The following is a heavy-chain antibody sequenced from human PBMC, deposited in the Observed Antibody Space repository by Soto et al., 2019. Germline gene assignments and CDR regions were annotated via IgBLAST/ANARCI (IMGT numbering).Heavy chain of an antibody. CDR2: IYWDDDK. CDR1: GFSLDTSGVG. J-gene: IGHJ6*02. D-gene: IGHD3-3*01. Sequence: QITLKESGPTLVKPTQTLTLTCTFSGFSLDTSGVGVAWFRQPPGKALEWLTLIYWDDDKRYSPSLRSRLTITKDTSENRVVLTMTNMDPVDTATYYCSHMESSVASYGLDVWGQGTTVTVSS. V-gene: IGHV2-5*02. CDR3: SHMESSVASYGLDV.